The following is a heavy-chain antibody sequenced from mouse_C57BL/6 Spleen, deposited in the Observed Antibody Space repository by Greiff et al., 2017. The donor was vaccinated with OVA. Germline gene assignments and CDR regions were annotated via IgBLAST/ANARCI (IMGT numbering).Heavy chain of an antibody. Sequence: ESGPGLVKPSQSLSLTCSVTGYSITSGYYWNWIRQFPGNKLEWMGYISYDGSNNYNPSLKNRISITRDTSKNQFFLKLNSVTTEDTATYYCASRGYYGSSWGYFDVWGTGTTVTVSS. D-gene: IGHD1-1*01. CDR2: ISYDGSN. CDR3: ASRGYYGSSWGYFDV. CDR1: GYSITSGYY. J-gene: IGHJ1*03. V-gene: IGHV3-6*01.